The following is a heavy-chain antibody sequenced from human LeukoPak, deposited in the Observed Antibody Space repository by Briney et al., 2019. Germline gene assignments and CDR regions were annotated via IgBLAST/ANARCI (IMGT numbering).Heavy chain of an antibody. Sequence: GGTLRLSSAASGFTFSSFGMNWVRQTPWKGLEWVSSISGGGASTYYADSVKGRFTISRDNSKNTLYLQMNSLRAEDTAVYYCTKKAYYGSGSAFDYWGQGTLVTVSS. CDR3: TKKAYYGSGSAFDY. CDR2: ISGGGAST. CDR1: GFTFSSFG. J-gene: IGHJ4*02. V-gene: IGHV3-23*01. D-gene: IGHD3-10*01.